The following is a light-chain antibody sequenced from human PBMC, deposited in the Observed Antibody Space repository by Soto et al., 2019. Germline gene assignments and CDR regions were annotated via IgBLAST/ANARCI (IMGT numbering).Light chain of an antibody. J-gene: IGLJ2*01. V-gene: IGLV1-44*01. CDR1: SSNIGSNT. Sequence: QLVLTQPPSASGTPGQRVTISCSGSSSNIGSNTVSWYQQLPRTAPKLLIYSNNQRPSGVPDRFSGSKSGTSASLAISGLQSEDEADYYCAAWDDSLNALFGGGTKLTVL. CDR3: AAWDDSLNAL. CDR2: SNN.